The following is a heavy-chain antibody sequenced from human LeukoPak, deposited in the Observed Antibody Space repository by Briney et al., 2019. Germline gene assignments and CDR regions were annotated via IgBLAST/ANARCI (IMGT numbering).Heavy chain of an antibody. Sequence: PGGSLRLSCAASGFIFSNYGMHWVRQAPGKGLDWVAFIRYDGSNTWYTDSAKGRFIISRDNSKNTLYLQMNSLRAEDMAVYYCAKEAVTMIVVVTLDYWGQGTLVTVSS. J-gene: IGHJ4*02. V-gene: IGHV3-30*02. CDR3: AKEAVTMIVVVTLDY. CDR2: IRYDGSNT. CDR1: GFIFSNYG. D-gene: IGHD3-22*01.